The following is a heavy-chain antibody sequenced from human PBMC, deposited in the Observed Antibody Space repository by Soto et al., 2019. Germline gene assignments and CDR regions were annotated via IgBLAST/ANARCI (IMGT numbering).Heavy chain of an antibody. CDR3: ARDQAGSVRGVH. D-gene: IGHD3-10*01. CDR1: GGSISSGGYY. V-gene: IGHV4-31*03. Sequence: QVQLQESGPGLVKPSQTLSLTCTVSGGSISSGGYYWSWIRQHPGKGLEWIGYIYYSGSTYYNPSLMSRVTLSVDTSKNQCSLKLSSVTAADTAVYYCARDQAGSVRGVHWGQGTTVTVSS. CDR2: IYYSGST. J-gene: IGHJ6*02.